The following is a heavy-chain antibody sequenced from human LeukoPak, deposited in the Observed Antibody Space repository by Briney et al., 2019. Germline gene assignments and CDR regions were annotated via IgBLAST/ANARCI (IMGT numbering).Heavy chain of an antibody. J-gene: IGHJ4*02. CDR2: INHSGST. CDR3: ARGGVGSSWYYMTFPPDY. CDR1: GGSFSGYY. V-gene: IGHV4-34*01. D-gene: IGHD6-13*01. Sequence: SETLSLTCAVYGGSFSGYYWSWIRQPPGKGLEWIGEINHSGSTNYNPPLKSRVTISVDTSKNQFSLKLSSVTAADTAVYYCARGGVGSSWYYMTFPPDYWGQGTLVTVSS.